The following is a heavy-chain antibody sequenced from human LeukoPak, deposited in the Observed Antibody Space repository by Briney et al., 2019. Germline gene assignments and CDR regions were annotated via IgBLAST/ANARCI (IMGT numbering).Heavy chain of an antibody. CDR3: ARVDCSSTSCPFDY. CDR1: GGSFSGYY. Sequence: PSETLSLTCAVYGGSFSGYYWSWIRKPPGKGLKWIGEINRSGSTNYNPSLKSRVTISVDTSKNQFSLKLSSVTAADTAVYYCARVDCSSTSCPFDYWGQGTLVTVSS. J-gene: IGHJ4*02. D-gene: IGHD2-2*01. V-gene: IGHV4-34*01. CDR2: INRSGST.